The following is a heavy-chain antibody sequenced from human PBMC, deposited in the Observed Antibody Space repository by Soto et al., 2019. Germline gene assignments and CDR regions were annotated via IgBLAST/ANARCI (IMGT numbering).Heavy chain of an antibody. J-gene: IGHJ4*02. D-gene: IGHD3-22*01. CDR3: AKRPLDSRGYYAPLDY. CDR1: GFTFSSYG. V-gene: IGHV3-30*18. CDR2: ISYDGSNK. Sequence: PGGSLRLSCAASGFTFSSYGMHWVRQAPGKGLEWVAVISYDGSNKYYADSVKGRFTISRDNSKNTLYLQMNSLRAEDTAVYYCAKRPLDSRGYYAPLDYWGQGTLVTVSS.